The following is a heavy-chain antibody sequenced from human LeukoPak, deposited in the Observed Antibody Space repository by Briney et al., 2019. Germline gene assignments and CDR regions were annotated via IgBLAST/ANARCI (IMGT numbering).Heavy chain of an antibody. V-gene: IGHV3-74*01. CDR1: AFTFSTYW. CDR2: INGDESST. J-gene: IGHJ4*02. CDR3: ARGAKWAYYFDY. D-gene: IGHD1-26*01. Sequence: GGPLRLSCAASAFTFSTYWMHWVRQAPGRGLEWVSRINGDESSTNYADSVKGRFTISRDNAKHTLYLHLNSLTAEDTAVYYCARGAKWAYYFDYWGQGTLVTVSS.